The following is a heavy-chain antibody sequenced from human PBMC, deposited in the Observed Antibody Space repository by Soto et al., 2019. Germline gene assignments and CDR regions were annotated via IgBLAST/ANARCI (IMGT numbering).Heavy chain of an antibody. Sequence: IQLVQSAGEVKRPGASVKVSCKASGYTFNTFGITWVRQAPGQGLEWMGCVNGYNNKRDYSRKLQDRITLTADPSTITSYMELRSLTSDDTAVYYCARGWGKYFGVNDLWGQGTLVTVSS. J-gene: IGHJ5*02. CDR3: ARGWGKYFGVNDL. CDR1: GYTFNTFG. CDR2: VNGYNNKR. D-gene: IGHD2-8*01. V-gene: IGHV1-18*01.